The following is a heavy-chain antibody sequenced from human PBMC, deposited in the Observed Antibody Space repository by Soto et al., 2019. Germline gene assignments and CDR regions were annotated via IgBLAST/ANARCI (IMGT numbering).Heavy chain of an antibody. D-gene: IGHD5-12*01. CDR2: IVVGSGNT. V-gene: IGHV1-58*01. Sequence: SVKVSCKASGFTFTGSAVQWVRQARGQRLEWIGWIVVGSGNTNYAQKFQERVTITRDMSTSTAYMELSSLRSEDTAVYYCAADSAYSGYDNHYYGMDVWGQGTTVTVSS. CDR1: GFTFTGSA. CDR3: AADSAYSGYDNHYYGMDV. J-gene: IGHJ6*02.